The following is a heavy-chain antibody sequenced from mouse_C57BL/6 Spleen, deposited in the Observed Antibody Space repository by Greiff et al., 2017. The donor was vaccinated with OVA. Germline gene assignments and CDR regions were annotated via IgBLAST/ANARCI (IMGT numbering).Heavy chain of an antibody. Sequence: VKLMESGPELVKPGASVKLSCKASGYTFTSYDINWVKQRPGQGLEWIGWIYPRDGSTKYNEKFKGKATLTVATSSSTAYMELHSLTSEDSAVYFCAISNYYGCSGSWGQGTTLTVSS. CDR3: AISNYYGCSGS. J-gene: IGHJ2*01. CDR2: IYPRDGST. D-gene: IGHD1-1*01. CDR1: GYTFTSYD. V-gene: IGHV1-85*01.